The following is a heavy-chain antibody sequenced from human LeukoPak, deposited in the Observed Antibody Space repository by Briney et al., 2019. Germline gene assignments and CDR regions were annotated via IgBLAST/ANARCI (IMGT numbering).Heavy chain of an antibody. V-gene: IGHV3-48*01. D-gene: IGHD6-13*01. J-gene: IGHJ4*02. CDR1: GFTFSSYS. CDR3: ARGIAAAAIGY. Sequence: GRSLRLSCAASGFTFSSYSMNWVRQAPGKGLEWVSYISSSSSTIYYADSVKGRFTISRDNAKNSLYLQMNSLRGEDTAVYYCARGIAAAAIGYWGQGTLVTVSS. CDR2: ISSSSSTI.